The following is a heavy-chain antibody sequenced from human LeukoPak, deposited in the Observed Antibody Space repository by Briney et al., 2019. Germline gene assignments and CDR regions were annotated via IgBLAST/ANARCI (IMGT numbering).Heavy chain of an antibody. D-gene: IGHD1-14*01. CDR1: GFTFSNYW. CDR3: TRILAGGNRAFDI. V-gene: IGHV3-74*01. J-gene: IGHJ3*02. CDR2: IKSDGSST. Sequence: GGSLRLSCAASGFTFSNYWMHWVRQAPGKGLVWVSRIKSDGSSTNYADSVKGQFTISRDNAKNTLYLQMNSLRAEDTAMYYCTRILAGGNRAFDIWGQGTMATVSS.